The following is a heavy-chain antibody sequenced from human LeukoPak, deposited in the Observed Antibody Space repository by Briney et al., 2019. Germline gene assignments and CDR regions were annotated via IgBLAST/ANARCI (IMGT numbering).Heavy chain of an antibody. CDR2: ISSSSSYI. CDR1: GFTFSSYS. V-gene: IGHV3-21*01. D-gene: IGHD3-10*01. J-gene: IGHJ4*02. CDR3: ARSFNGDLDY. Sequence: SGGSLRLSCAASGFTFSSYSMNWVRQAPGKGLEWVSSISSSSSYIYYADSVKGRFTISRDNAKNSLYLQMNSLRAEDTAVYYCARSFNGDLDYWGQGTLVTVSS.